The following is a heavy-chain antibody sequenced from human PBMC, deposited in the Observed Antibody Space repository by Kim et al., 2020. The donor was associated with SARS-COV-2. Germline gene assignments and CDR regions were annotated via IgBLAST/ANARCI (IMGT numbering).Heavy chain of an antibody. V-gene: IGHV4-39*01. D-gene: IGHD2-2*01. CDR3: ARQSLGSSQLSIMTFDY. CDR1: GGSISSSSYY. CDR2: IYYSGST. Sequence: SETLSLTCTVSGGSISSSSYYWGWIRQPPGKGLEWIGSIYYSGSTYYNPSLKSRVTISVDTSKNQFSLKLSSVTAADTAVYYCARQSLGSSQLSIMTFDYWGQGTLVTVSS. J-gene: IGHJ4*02.